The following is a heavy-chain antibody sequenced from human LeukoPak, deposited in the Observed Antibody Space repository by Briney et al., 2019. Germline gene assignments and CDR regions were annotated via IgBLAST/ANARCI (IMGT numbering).Heavy chain of an antibody. V-gene: IGHV3-11*04. D-gene: IGHD3-3*01. CDR2: ISSSGSTI. CDR1: GFTFSDYY. CDR3: ARDPYYDFWSGLPPYFDY. Sequence: GGSLRLSCAASGFTFSDYYMSWIRQAPGKVLEWVSYISSSGSTIYYADSVKGRFTISRDNAKNSLYLQMNSLRAEDTAVYYCARDPYYDFWSGLPPYFDYWGQGTLVTVSS. J-gene: IGHJ4*02.